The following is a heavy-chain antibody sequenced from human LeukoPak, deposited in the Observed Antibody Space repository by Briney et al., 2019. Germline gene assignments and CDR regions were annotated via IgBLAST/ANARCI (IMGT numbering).Heavy chain of an antibody. D-gene: IGHD3-22*01. CDR1: GFTFSNFW. CDR3: AKTIITMIVDEGY. V-gene: IGHV3-7*03. J-gene: IGHJ4*02. CDR2: INRDGSEK. Sequence: PGGSLRLSCAASGFTFSNFWMGWARQGPEKGLQWVASINRDGSEKHPVDSVKGRFTISRDNAKNSVFLEMSSLRVEDTAVYYCAKTIITMIVDEGYWGQGTLVTVSS.